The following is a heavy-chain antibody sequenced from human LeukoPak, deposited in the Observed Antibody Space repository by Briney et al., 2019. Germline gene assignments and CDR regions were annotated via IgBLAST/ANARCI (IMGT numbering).Heavy chain of an antibody. V-gene: IGHV3-53*01. J-gene: IGHJ4*02. CDR1: GFTVSSNY. Sequence: GGSLRLSCAASGFTVSSNYMSWVRQAPGEGLEWVSVIYSGGSTYYADSVKGRFTISRDNSKNTLYLQMNSLRAEDTAVYYCAKPEDSGYDSLVWGQGTLVTVSS. CDR3: AKPEDSGYDSLV. D-gene: IGHD5-12*01. CDR2: IYSGGST.